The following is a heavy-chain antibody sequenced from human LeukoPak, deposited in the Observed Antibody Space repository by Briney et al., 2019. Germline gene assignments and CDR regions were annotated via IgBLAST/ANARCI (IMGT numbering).Heavy chain of an antibody. CDR1: GFSLSTSGVG. V-gene: IGHV2-5*02. D-gene: IGHD3-10*01. Sequence: SGPTLVKPTQTLTLTCTFSGFSLSTSGVGVGWIRQPPGKALEWLSLIYWDDDKRYSPSLKSRPTITKDTSKNQVVLTMTNMDPVDTATYYCAHSANYYGSGSYAFYFDYWGQGTLVTVSS. J-gene: IGHJ4*02. CDR2: IYWDDDK. CDR3: AHSANYYGSGSYAFYFDY.